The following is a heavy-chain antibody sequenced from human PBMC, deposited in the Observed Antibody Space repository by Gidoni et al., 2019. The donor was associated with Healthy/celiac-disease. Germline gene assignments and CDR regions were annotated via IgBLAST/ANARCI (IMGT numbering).Heavy chain of an antibody. CDR1: GFTFSSYS. V-gene: IGHV3-21*01. Sequence: EVQLVESGGGLVKPGGSLRLSCAASGFTFSSYSMNWVRQAPGKGLEWVSSISSSSSYIYYADSVKGRFTISRDNAKNSLYLQMNSLRAEDTAVYYCARGSMAGLGYWGQGTLVTVSS. J-gene: IGHJ4*02. D-gene: IGHD6-19*01. CDR3: ARGSMAGLGY. CDR2: ISSSSSYI.